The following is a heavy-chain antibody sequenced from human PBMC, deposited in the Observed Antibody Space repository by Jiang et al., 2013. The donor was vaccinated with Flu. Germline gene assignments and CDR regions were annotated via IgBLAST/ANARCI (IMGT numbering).Heavy chain of an antibody. CDR2: INPNSGGT. D-gene: IGHD3-10*01. V-gene: IGHV1-2*06. CDR3: ARQEYYYGSGSPDY. Sequence: EWMGRINPNSGGTNYAQKFQGRVTMTRDTSISTAYMELSRLRSDDTAVYYCARQEYYYGSGSPDYWGQGTLVTVSS. J-gene: IGHJ4*02.